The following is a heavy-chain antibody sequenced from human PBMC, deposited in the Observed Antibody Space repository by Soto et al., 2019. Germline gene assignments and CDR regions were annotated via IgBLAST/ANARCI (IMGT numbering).Heavy chain of an antibody. CDR1: GFTLSSYA. J-gene: IGHJ4*02. Sequence: PGGSLRLSCAASGFTLSSYAMSWVRQAPGKRLEWVSGISGSGGSTYYADSVKGRFTMSRDNSKNTLYLQMNSLRAEDTAEYYCAKGARDGYTFDYWGQGTLVTVSS. D-gene: IGHD5-12*01. CDR2: ISGSGGST. CDR3: AKGARDGYTFDY. V-gene: IGHV3-23*01.